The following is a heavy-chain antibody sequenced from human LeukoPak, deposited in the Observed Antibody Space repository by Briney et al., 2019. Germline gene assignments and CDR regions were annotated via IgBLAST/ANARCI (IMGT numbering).Heavy chain of an antibody. CDR2: IIPILGIA. CDR1: GGTFSSYA. CDR3: ARDRGIQLWLSDDY. D-gene: IGHD5-18*01. Sequence: ASVKVSCKASGGTFSSYAISWVRQAPGQGLEWMGRIIPILGIANYAQKFQGRVTITADKSTSTAYMELSSLRSEDTAVYYCARDRGIQLWLSDDYWGQGTLVTVSS. J-gene: IGHJ4*02. V-gene: IGHV1-69*04.